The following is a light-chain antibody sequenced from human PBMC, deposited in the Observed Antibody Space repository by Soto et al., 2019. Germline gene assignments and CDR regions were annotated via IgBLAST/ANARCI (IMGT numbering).Light chain of an antibody. J-gene: IGKJ5*01. V-gene: IGKV1-5*01. CDR1: QSISSW. CDR3: QQLNSYPRT. Sequence: DVQMTQSPSTVSASVGDRVAITCRASQSISSWLAWYQQKPGKAPKLLIYAASTLQSGVPSRFSGSGSGTEFTLTISSLQPEDFATYYCQQLNSYPRTFGQGTLLEVK. CDR2: AAS.